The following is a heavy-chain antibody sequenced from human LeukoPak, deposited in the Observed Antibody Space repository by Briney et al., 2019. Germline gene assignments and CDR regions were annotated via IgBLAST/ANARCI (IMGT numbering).Heavy chain of an antibody. J-gene: IGHJ4*02. CDR1: GFTFDDYA. D-gene: IGHD3-10*01. V-gene: IGHV3-9*01. CDR2: ISWNSGSI. Sequence: PGGPLRLSCAASGFTFDDYAMHWVRQAPGKGLEWVSAISWNSGSIGYADSVKGRFTISRDNAKNSLYLQMNSLRVEDTALYYCAKGHGSSWFGGGDYWGQGTLVTVSS. CDR3: AKGHGSSWFGGGDY.